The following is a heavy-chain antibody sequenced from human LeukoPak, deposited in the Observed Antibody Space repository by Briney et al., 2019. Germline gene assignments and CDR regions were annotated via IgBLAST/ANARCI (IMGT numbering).Heavy chain of an antibody. J-gene: IGHJ4*02. CDR1: GGSFSGYC. CDR3: TRGLKLPFD. Sequence: SETLSLTCAVYGGSFSGYCWSWIRQPPGKGLEWIGEINRSGSTDYNPSHKSRVTISVDMSKNHFSLKLSSMTAADTAVYYCTRGLKLPFDWGQGTLVTVSS. V-gene: IGHV4-34*01. CDR2: INRSGST.